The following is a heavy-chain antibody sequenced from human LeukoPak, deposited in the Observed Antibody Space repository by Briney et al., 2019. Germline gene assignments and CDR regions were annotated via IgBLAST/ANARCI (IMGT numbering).Heavy chain of an antibody. V-gene: IGHV3-23*01. J-gene: IGHJ4*02. Sequence: GGSLRLSCAASGFTFSSYAMSWVRQAPGKGLEWVSAISGSGGSTYYADSVKGRFTISRDNSKNTLYLQMNSLRAEDTAVYYCAKAGAYYYDSSGYYFDYWGQGTLVTVSS. CDR3: AKAGAYYYDSSGYYFDY. CDR2: ISGSGGST. D-gene: IGHD3-22*01. CDR1: GFTFSSYA.